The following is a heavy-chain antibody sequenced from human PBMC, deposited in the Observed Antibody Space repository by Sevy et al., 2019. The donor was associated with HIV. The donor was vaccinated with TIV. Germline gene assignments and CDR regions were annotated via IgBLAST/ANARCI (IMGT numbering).Heavy chain of an antibody. D-gene: IGHD3-10*01. CDR1: GYTFSSYG. V-gene: IGHV1-18*01. CDR3: AREGYYYRSGTYRPPNYYGMDV. Sequence: ASVKVSCKASGYTFSSYGISWVRQAPGQGLEWMGWISDYNGYTNYAHKFQGRVTMSTETSTRTASMELRSLRSDDTAVYFSAREGYYYRSGTYRPPNYYGMDVWGQGTAVTVSS. J-gene: IGHJ6*02. CDR2: ISDYNGYT.